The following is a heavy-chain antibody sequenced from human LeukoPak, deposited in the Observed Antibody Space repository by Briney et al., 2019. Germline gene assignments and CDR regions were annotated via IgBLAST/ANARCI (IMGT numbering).Heavy chain of an antibody. D-gene: IGHD1-26*01. CDR2: IYYSGST. V-gene: IGHV4-59*01. CDR1: GGSISSYY. J-gene: IGHJ4*02. Sequence: KPSETLSLTCTASGGSISSYYWSWIRQPPGKGLEWIGYIYYSGSTNYNPSLKSRVTISVDTSKNQFSLKLSSVTAADTAVYFCARADSGSYGPVDYWGQGTLVTVSS. CDR3: ARADSGSYGPVDY.